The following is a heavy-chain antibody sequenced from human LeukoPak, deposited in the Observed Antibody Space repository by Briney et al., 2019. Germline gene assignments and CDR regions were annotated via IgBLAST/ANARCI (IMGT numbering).Heavy chain of an antibody. J-gene: IGHJ4*02. V-gene: IGHV3-23*01. CDR3: AKDVYGSGSYYNPIDY. CDR2: ISGSADMT. D-gene: IGHD3-10*01. Sequence: PGGSLRLSCAASGFTFSSYAMSWVRQAPGKGLEWVSGISGSADMTNYADSVKGRFTISRDNSKNTLYLQMNSLRAVDTAVYYCAKDVYGSGSYYNPIDYWGQGTLVTVSS. CDR1: GFTFSSYA.